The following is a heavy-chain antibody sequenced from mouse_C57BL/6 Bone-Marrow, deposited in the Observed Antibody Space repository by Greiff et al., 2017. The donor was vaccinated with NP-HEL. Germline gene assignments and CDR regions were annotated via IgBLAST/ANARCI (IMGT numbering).Heavy chain of an antibody. J-gene: IGHJ2*01. D-gene: IGHD2-3*01. CDR1: GFSLTSYG. V-gene: IGHV2-2*01. CDR3: ARNFEDGYYVPFDY. CDR2: IWSGGST. Sequence: QVQLKESGPGLVQPSQSLSITCTVSGFSLTSYGVHWVRQSPGKGLEWLGVIWSGGSTDYNAAFISRLSISKDNSKSQVFFKMNSLQADDTAIYYCARNFEDGYYVPFDYWGQGTTLTVSS.